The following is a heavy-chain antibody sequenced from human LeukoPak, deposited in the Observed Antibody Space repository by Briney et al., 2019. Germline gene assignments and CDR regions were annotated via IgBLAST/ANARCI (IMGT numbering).Heavy chain of an antibody. D-gene: IGHD6-6*01. CDR1: GDSFSSNSAA. V-gene: IGHV6-1*01. Sequence: KNSQTLSLTCAISGDSFSSNSAAWSWIRQSPSRGLEWLGRTYYRSKWYNDYAVSVKSRITINPDTSKNQFSLQLNSVTPEDTAVYYCARKTARGAFDIWGQGTMVTVSS. J-gene: IGHJ3*02. CDR3: ARKTARGAFDI. CDR2: TYYRSKWYN.